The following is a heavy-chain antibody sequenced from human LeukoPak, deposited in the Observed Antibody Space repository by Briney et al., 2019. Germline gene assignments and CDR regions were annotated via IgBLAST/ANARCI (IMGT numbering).Heavy chain of an antibody. CDR2: ISCDGSNK. V-gene: IGHV3-30*18. Sequence: GGSLRLSCAASGFTFSSYGMHWVRQAPGKGLEWVAVISCDGSNKYYADSVKGRFTISRDNSKNTLYLQMNSLRAEDTAVYYCAKVDSSGWYPNWGQGTLVTVSS. D-gene: IGHD6-19*01. J-gene: IGHJ4*02. CDR1: GFTFSSYG. CDR3: AKVDSSGWYPN.